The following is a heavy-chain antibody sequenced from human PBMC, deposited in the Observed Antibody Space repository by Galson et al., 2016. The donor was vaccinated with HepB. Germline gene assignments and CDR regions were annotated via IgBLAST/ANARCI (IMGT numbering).Heavy chain of an antibody. Sequence: SETLSLTCAVSGGSIYSSHWWTWVRQSPGKGLEWIGEVYHSGSANYNPSLKSRVTISVDTSKNQLSLSLNSVTAADTAVYYCARVGTRYDRDGYYSQDFDYWGQGTQVTVSS. CDR1: GGSIYSSHW. CDR2: VYHSGSA. D-gene: IGHD3-22*01. CDR3: ARVGTRYDRDGYYSQDFDY. J-gene: IGHJ4*02. V-gene: IGHV4-4*02.